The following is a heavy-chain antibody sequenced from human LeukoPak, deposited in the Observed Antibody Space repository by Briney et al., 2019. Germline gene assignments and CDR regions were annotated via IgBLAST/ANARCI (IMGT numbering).Heavy chain of an antibody. D-gene: IGHD1-26*01. CDR3: ARDRGGSYSAIDY. Sequence: GGSLRLSCAASGFTFSSYSMNWVRQAPGKGLEWVSFISSSSSTIYYADSVKGRFTISRDNAKNSLYLQMNSLRAEDTAVYYCARDRGGSYSAIDYWGQGTLVSVSS. CDR2: ISSSSSTI. J-gene: IGHJ4*02. V-gene: IGHV3-48*04. CDR1: GFTFSSYS.